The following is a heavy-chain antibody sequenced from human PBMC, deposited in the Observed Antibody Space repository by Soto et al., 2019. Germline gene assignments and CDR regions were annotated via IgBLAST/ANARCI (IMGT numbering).Heavy chain of an antibody. J-gene: IGHJ5*02. CDR1: GGSISSGGYY. D-gene: IGHD3-16*02. CDR3: ARARSDPSEVSLWFDP. V-gene: IGHV4-31*03. CDR2: IYYSGST. Sequence: PSETLSLTCTVSGGSISSGGYYWSWIRQHPGKGLEWIGYIYYSGSTYYNPSLKSRVTISVDTSKNQFSLKLSSVTAADTAVYYCARARSDPSEVSLWFDPWGQGTLVTVSS.